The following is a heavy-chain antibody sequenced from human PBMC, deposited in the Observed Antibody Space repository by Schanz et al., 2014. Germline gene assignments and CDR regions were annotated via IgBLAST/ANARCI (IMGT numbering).Heavy chain of an antibody. Sequence: QVQLVQSGSEVKKPGASVKVSCKASGHPFTAYYMHWVRQAPGQGLEWMGRIYLSDGSTRYAQKFQGRVTVTRDTSTTTVYMDLSSLISEDTAVYYCAFDRDDAYDIWGQGTTVTVSS. D-gene: IGHD3-9*01. CDR1: GHPFTAYY. CDR2: IYLSDGST. CDR3: AFDRDDAYDI. V-gene: IGHV1-46*01. J-gene: IGHJ3*02.